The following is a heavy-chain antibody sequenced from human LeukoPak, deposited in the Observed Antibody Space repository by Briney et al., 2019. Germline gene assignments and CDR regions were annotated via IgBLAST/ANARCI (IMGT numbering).Heavy chain of an antibody. Sequence: SETLSLTCAVYGGSFSGYYWSWIRQPPGKGLEWIGEINHSGSTNYNPSLKSRVTISVDTSKNQFSLKLSSVTAADTAVYYCASYRRDGYKPFDYWGQGTLVTVSS. J-gene: IGHJ4*02. CDR3: ASYRRDGYKPFDY. V-gene: IGHV4-34*01. D-gene: IGHD5-24*01. CDR2: INHSGST. CDR1: GGSFSGYY.